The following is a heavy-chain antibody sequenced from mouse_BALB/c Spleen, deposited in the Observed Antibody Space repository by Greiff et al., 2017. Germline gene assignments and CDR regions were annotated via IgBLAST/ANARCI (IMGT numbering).Heavy chain of an antibody. D-gene: IGHD2-1*01. V-gene: IGHV7-3*02. CDR1: GFTFTDYY. J-gene: IGHJ3*01. Sequence: EVQRVESGGGLVQPGGSLRLSCATSGFTFTDYYMSWVRQPPGKALEWMGFIRNKANGYTTEYSASVKGRFTISRDNSQSILYLQMSTLRAEDSATYDCARDLYYGNSGVAYWGQGTLVTVSA. CDR3: ARDLYYGNSGVAY. CDR2: IRNKANGYTT.